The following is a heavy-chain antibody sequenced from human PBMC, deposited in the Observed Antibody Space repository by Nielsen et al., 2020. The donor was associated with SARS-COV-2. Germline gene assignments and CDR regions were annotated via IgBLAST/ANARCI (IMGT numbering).Heavy chain of an antibody. Sequence: GESLKISCAASGFTLSNYGMHWVRQDPGKGLEWVAVISYDGNKNYYADSVKGRFTISRDKSKNAVYLQMNSLRVEDTAVYYCARSAWMDSGSYTLDYWGQGTLVTVSS. CDR1: GFTLSNYG. J-gene: IGHJ4*02. D-gene: IGHD1-26*01. CDR2: ISYDGNKN. V-gene: IGHV3-30*03. CDR3: ARSAWMDSGSYTLDY.